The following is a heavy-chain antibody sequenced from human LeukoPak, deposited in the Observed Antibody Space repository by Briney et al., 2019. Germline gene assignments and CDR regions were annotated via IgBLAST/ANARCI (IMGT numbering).Heavy chain of an antibody. CDR2: IRYDGSNK. CDR1: GFTLSSYG. D-gene: IGHD3-22*01. V-gene: IGHV3-30*02. CDR3: AKVYYGADYYFGY. Sequence: SGGSLRLSCAASGFTLSSYGMHWVRQAPGKGLEWVAFIRYDGSNKYYADSVKGRFTISRDNSKNTLYLQMNSLRAEDTAVYYCAKVYYGADYYFGYWGQGTLVTVSS. J-gene: IGHJ4*02.